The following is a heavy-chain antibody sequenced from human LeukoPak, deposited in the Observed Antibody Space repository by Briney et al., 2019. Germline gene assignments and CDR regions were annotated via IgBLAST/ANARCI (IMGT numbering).Heavy chain of an antibody. D-gene: IGHD3-22*01. V-gene: IGHV1-8*01. J-gene: IGHJ4*02. Sequence: GASVKVSCKASGYTFTSYDINWVRQATGQGLEWMGWMNPNSGNTGYAQKFQGRVTMTRNTSISTAYMELSSLRSEDTAVYYCARGLGSYDNSPPDYWGQGTLVTASS. CDR2: MNPNSGNT. CDR3: ARGLGSYDNSPPDY. CDR1: GYTFTSYD.